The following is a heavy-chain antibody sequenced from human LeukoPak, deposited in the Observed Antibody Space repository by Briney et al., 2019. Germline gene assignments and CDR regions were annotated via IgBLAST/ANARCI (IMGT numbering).Heavy chain of an antibody. D-gene: IGHD3-10*01. CDR3: ARVERTYYGSGSYYNPALYFQH. V-gene: IGHV4-34*01. J-gene: IGHJ1*01. CDR1: GGSFSGYY. Sequence: KPSETLSLTCGVYGGSFSGYYWSWIRQPPGKGLEWIGEINHSVRTNYNPSLKSRVTISVDTPKNQFSLKLSSVTAADTAVYYCARVERTYYGSGSYYNPALYFQHWGQGTLVTVSS. CDR2: INHSVRT.